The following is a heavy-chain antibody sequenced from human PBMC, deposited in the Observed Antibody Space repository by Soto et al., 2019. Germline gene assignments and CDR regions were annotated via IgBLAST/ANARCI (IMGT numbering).Heavy chain of an antibody. V-gene: IGHV3-23*01. CDR2: ISPTGEQR. D-gene: IGHD3-10*01. CDR3: AKRYGSGSYRDFNSYYGMDI. CDR1: GFTFSHFA. Sequence: GGSLRLSCAASGFTFSHFAMNWVRHSPGKGLEWVSGISPTGEQRFYVDSVKGRFFISRDNSQNTLSLEMSNLRADDTAVYYCAKRYGSGSYRDFNSYYGMDIWGQGTSVTVSS. J-gene: IGHJ6*02.